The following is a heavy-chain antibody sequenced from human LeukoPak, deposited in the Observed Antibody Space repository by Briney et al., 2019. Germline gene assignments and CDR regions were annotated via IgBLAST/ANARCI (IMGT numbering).Heavy chain of an antibody. CDR1: GDSIRSYH. CDR2: IYSTGNT. CDR3: AGRTGFDLFDY. D-gene: IGHD3/OR15-3a*01. Sequence: PSETLSLTCTVSGDSIRSYHWGWIRQSPGKGLEWIGYIYSTGNTNYNPSLESRVTISVDTSKNQFSLRLTSVTAADTALYFCAGRTGFDLFDYWGQGTLVTVSS. J-gene: IGHJ4*02. V-gene: IGHV4-4*09.